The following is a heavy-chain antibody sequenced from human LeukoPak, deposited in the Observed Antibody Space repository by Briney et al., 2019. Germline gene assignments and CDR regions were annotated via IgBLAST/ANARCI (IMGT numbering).Heavy chain of an antibody. CDR2: IYYSGSS. CDR1: GGSISSYY. J-gene: IGHJ4*02. CDR3: ARAPTGLFDH. V-gene: IGHV4-59*12. Sequence: SETLSLTCTVSGGSISSYYWSWIRQPPGKGLEWIGYIYYSGSSYYNPSLKSRVTISVDTSKNQFSLKLSSVTAADTAVYYCARAPTGLFDHWGQGTLVTVSS. D-gene: IGHD3-9*01.